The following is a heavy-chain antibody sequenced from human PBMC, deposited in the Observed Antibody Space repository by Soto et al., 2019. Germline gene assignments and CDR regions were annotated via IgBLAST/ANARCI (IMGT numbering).Heavy chain of an antibody. J-gene: IGHJ6*03. CDR2: MNPNSGNT. CDR3: ARDDYYYYMDV. Sequence: QATGQGLEWMGWMNPNSGNTGYAQKFQGRVTITRDTSASTAYMELNSLRSEDTAVYYCARDDYYYYMDVWGKGTTVTVSS. V-gene: IGHV1-8*03.